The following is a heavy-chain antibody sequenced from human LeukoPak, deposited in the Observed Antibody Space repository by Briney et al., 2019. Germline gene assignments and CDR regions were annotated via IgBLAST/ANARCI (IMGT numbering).Heavy chain of an antibody. CDR1: GDSVSNNGGA. V-gene: IGHV6-1*01. CDR2: TYYRSKWFH. J-gene: IGHJ6*02. Sequence: SQTLSLTCAISGDSVSNNGGAWNWIRQSPSRGLEWLGRTYYRSKWFHNYAVSVETRITINPDTSKNHFSLQLKSVTPEDTAVYYCAKGWAMVVWGQGTTVTVSS. CDR3: AKGWAMVV. D-gene: IGHD1-26*01.